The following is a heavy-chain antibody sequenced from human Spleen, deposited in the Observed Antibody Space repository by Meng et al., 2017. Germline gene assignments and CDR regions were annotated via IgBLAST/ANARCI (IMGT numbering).Heavy chain of an antibody. CDR3: ARSPRYYYDASGYPNWFGT. Sequence: QLRLKESGSGLVKPSQTLSLTCAVSGVSISSGGFSWSWIRQPPGKGLEWIGYIFHSGRTNYNPSLKSRVTISVDRTKNHFSLRLNSVTAADTAVYYCARSPRYYYDASGYPNWFGTWGQGTLVTVSS. CDR2: IFHSGRT. D-gene: IGHD3-22*01. J-gene: IGHJ5*02. CDR1: GVSISSGGFS. V-gene: IGHV4-30-2*01.